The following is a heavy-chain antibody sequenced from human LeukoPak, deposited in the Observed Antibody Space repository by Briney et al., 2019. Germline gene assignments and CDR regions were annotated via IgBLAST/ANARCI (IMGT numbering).Heavy chain of an antibody. Sequence: SETLSLTCTVSGGSISSYYWSWIRQPPGKGLEWIGYIYYSGGTNYNPSLKSRVTISVDTSKNQFSLKLSSVTAADTAVYYCARDSSGLMWFDPWGQGTLVTVSS. CDR3: ARDSSGLMWFDP. D-gene: IGHD6-19*01. CDR2: IYYSGGT. CDR1: GGSISSYY. V-gene: IGHV4-59*01. J-gene: IGHJ5*02.